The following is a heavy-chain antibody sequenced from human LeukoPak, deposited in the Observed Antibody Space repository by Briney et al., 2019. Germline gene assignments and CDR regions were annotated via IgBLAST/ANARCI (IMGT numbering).Heavy chain of an antibody. CDR3: AKGPPASFSYDSSGYYPPFGY. CDR2: ISGSGGST. D-gene: IGHD3-22*01. CDR1: GFTFSSYA. Sequence: GGSLRLSCAASGFTFSSYAMSWVRQAPGEGLEWVSAISGSGGSTYYADSVKGRFTISRDNSKNTLYLQMNSLRAEDTAVYYCAKGPPASFSYDSSGYYPPFGYWGQGTLVTVSS. V-gene: IGHV3-23*01. J-gene: IGHJ4*02.